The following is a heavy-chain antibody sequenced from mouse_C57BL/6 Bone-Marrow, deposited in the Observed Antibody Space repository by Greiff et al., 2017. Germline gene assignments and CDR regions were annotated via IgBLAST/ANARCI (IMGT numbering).Heavy chain of an antibody. CDR2: ILPGSGST. V-gene: IGHV1-9*01. D-gene: IGHD1-1*01. CDR1: GYTFTGYW. J-gene: IGHJ3*01. Sequence: VQLQQSGAELMKPGASVKLSCKATGYTFTGYWIEWVKQRPGHGLEWIGEILPGSGSTNYNEKFKGKATFTADTSSNTAYMQLSSLTTEDSAIXYCASGEKFYYYPLWCAYWGQGTLVTVSA. CDR3: ASGEKFYYYPLWCAY.